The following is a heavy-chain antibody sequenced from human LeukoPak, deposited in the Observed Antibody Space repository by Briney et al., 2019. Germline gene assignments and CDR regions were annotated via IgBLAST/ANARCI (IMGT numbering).Heavy chain of an antibody. Sequence: SETLSLTCTVSGGSISSSSYYWGWIRQPPGKGLEWIGSIYYSGSTYYNPSLKSRVTISVDTSKNQFSLKVRSVTAADTAVYYCARRVPRVNPEYYYDSSGYYLDNWGQGTLVAVSS. D-gene: IGHD3-22*01. CDR2: IYYSGST. V-gene: IGHV4-39*01. CDR1: GGSISSSSYY. J-gene: IGHJ4*02. CDR3: ARRVPRVNPEYYYDSSGYYLDN.